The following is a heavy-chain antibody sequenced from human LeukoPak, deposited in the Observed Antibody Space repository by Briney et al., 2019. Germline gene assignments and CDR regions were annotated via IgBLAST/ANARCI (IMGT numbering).Heavy chain of an antibody. Sequence: PGGSLRLSCAASGFSFDDYAMHWVRQAPGKGLEWVSGISWNSGSIGYADSVKGRFTISRDNAKNSLYLQMNSLRSEDTAVYYCATESYSGSYLYAFDIWGQGTMVTVSS. D-gene: IGHD1-26*01. CDR3: ATESYSGSYLYAFDI. CDR2: ISWNSGSI. CDR1: GFSFDDYA. J-gene: IGHJ3*02. V-gene: IGHV3-9*01.